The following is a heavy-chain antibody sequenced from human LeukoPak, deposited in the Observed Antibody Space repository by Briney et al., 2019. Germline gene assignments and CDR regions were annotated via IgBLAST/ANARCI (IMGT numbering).Heavy chain of an antibody. CDR2: SRNKAKSYNT. D-gene: IGHD6-19*01. V-gene: IGHV3-72*01. CDR1: GFTFSDHF. CDR3: VRVGSVSGSDYLDY. J-gene: IGHJ4*02. Sequence: GGSLRLSCAVSGFTFSDHFLDWVRQAPGKGLEWVGRSRNKAKSYNTEYAASVKGRFTISRDDSKNSLYLQMNSLETEDTAVYYCVRVGSVSGSDYLDYWGQGTLVTVSS.